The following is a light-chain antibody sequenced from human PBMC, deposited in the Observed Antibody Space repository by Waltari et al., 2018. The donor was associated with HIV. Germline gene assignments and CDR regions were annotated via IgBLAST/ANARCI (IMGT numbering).Light chain of an antibody. V-gene: IGLV3-25*03. CDR2: KDS. Sequence: SYELTQPPSVSVSPGQTARIPCSGDALPKQYAYRYQQKPGQAPVLVIYKDSERPSGIPERFSGSSSGTTVTLTISGVQAEDEADYYCQSADSSGTLFGGGTKLTVL. J-gene: IGLJ2*01. CDR1: ALPKQY. CDR3: QSADSSGTL.